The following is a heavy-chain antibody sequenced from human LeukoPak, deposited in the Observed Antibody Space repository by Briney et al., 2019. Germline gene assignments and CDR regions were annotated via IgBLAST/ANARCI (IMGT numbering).Heavy chain of an antibody. CDR3: AKEHEAGYSSEHYFDY. V-gene: IGHV3-9*01. CDR2: ISWNSGSI. D-gene: IGHD6-25*01. CDR1: GFTFDDYA. Sequence: PGGSLRLSCAASGFTFDDYAMHWVRQAPGKGLEWVSGISWNSGSIGHADSVKGRFTISRDNAKNSLYLQMNSLRAEDTALYYCAKEHEAGYSSEHYFDYWGQGTLVTVSS. J-gene: IGHJ4*02.